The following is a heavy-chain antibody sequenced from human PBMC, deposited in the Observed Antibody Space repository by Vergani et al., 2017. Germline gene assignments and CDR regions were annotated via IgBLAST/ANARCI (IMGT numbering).Heavy chain of an antibody. CDR1: GFTFSSYA. CDR2: IKSKTDGGTT. CDR3: TTAAWIAARLSVY. V-gene: IGHV3-15*01. Sequence: EVQLLESGGGLVQPGGSLRLSCAASGFTFSSYAMSWVRQAPGKGLEWVGRIKSKTDGGTTDYAAPVKGRFTISRDDSKNALYLQMNSLKTEDTAVYYCTTAAWIAARLSVYWGQGTLVTVSS. D-gene: IGHD6-6*01. J-gene: IGHJ4*02.